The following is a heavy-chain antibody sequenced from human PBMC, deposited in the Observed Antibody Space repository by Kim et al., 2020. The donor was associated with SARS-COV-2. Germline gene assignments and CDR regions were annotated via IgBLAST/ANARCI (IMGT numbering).Heavy chain of an antibody. J-gene: IGHJ3*02. D-gene: IGHD3-3*01. CDR2: INHSGST. CDR3: ARGGDDFCGGSVRAFEI. V-gene: IGHV4-34*01. Sequence: SETLSLTCAVYGGSFSGYYWSWIRQPPGKGLEWIGEINHSGSTNYNPSLKSRVTISVDTSKNQFSLKLSSVTAADTAVYYCARGGDDFCGGSVRAFEIWGQGTMVTVSS. CDR1: GGSFSGYY.